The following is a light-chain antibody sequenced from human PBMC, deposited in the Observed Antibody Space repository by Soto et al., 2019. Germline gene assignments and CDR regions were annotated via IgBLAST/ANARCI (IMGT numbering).Light chain of an antibody. Sequence: QSVLAQPPSASGTPGQRVTISCSGSSSNIGTYSVSWYQQFPGKAPRLLIYSDNQRPSGVPDRFSASKSGASASLAISGLQSEDEADFYCAAWDDSLNGGVFGTGTKVTVL. J-gene: IGLJ1*01. CDR2: SDN. V-gene: IGLV1-44*01. CDR1: SSNIGTYS. CDR3: AAWDDSLNGGV.